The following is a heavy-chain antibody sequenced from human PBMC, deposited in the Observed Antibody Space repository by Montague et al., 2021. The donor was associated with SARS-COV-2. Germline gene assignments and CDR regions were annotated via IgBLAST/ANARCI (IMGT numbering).Heavy chain of an antibody. CDR2: ISKNGDRT. CDR1: GFTFDDYA. Sequence: RLSWSASGFTFDDYAMHWVRQAPGKGLEWVSLISKNGDRTYYADSVKGRFTISRDNSKNSLYLQMNSQRIEDSALYYCAKGHLEYCSGGTCYSVSMDVWGQGTTVTVSS. V-gene: IGHV3-43*02. J-gene: IGHJ6*01. CDR3: AKGHLEYCSGGTCYSVSMDV. D-gene: IGHD2-15*01.